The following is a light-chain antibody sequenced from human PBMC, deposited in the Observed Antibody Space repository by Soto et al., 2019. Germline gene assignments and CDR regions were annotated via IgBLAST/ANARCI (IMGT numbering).Light chain of an antibody. CDR3: VSYTSSTPSV. CDR2: DVA. Sequence: QSVLTQPASVSDSPGQSITISCTGTSSDVGGSNFVSWYQQHPGKPPKLIIYDVANRPSGVSNRFSGSKYGSTASLIISRLQTEDEADYYCVSYTSSTPSVFGTGTKVIV. V-gene: IGLV2-14*03. CDR1: SSDVGGSNF. J-gene: IGLJ1*01.